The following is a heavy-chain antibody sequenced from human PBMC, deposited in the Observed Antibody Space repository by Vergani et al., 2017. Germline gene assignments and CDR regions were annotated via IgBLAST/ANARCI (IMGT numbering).Heavy chain of an antibody. CDR3: AADQGGRAYCGGDCYSN. J-gene: IGHJ4*02. D-gene: IGHD2-21*02. V-gene: IGHV1-58*01. CDR1: GFTFTNSA. Sequence: QMQLVQSGPEVKKPGTSVKVSCKASGFTFTNSAVQWVRQARGQRLEWIGWIVVGSANTNYAQQFQERVTISRDMSTGTVYMELSSLRSEDSAVYYCAADQGGRAYCGGDCYSNWGQGTLVTVSS. CDR2: IVVGSANT.